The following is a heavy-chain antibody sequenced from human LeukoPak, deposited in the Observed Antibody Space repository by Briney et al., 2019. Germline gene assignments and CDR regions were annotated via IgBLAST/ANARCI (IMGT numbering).Heavy chain of an antibody. Sequence: ASVKVSCKASGYTFTSYDINWVRQATGQGLEWMGWMNPNSGNTGYAQKFQGRVTITRNTSISTAYMELSSLRSEDTAVYYCAKGPRHHILTGHYKSHCFDFWGQGTLATVSS. CDR1: GYTFTSYD. CDR3: AKGPRHHILTGHYKSHCFDF. D-gene: IGHD3-9*01. V-gene: IGHV1-8*03. J-gene: IGHJ4*02. CDR2: MNPNSGNT.